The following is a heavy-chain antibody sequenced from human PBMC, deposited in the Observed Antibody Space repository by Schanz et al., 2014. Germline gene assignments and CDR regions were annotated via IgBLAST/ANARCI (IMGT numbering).Heavy chain of an antibody. Sequence: VRLVESGGGVVQPGGSLRLSCAASGFTLSNYAMSWVRQAPGKGLEWVSAISGGGGTTYYTDSVKGRFTISRDNAKNSLYLQMNSLRAEDTAVYHCVSSGSYSSYAFWGQGTLVTVSS. V-gene: IGHV3-23*04. CDR1: GFTLSNYA. CDR2: ISGGGGTT. J-gene: IGHJ4*02. CDR3: VSSGSYSSYAF. D-gene: IGHD3-10*01.